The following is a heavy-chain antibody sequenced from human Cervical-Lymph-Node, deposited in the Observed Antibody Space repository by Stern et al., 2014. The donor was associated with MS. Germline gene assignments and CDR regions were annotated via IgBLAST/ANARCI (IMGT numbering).Heavy chain of an antibody. CDR1: GFTFRRYD. D-gene: IGHD4-17*01. Sequence: EVQLGESGGGLVQPGGSLRLSCAASGFTFRRYDMHWVSQPTGKGLEWCSAVGTAGDTYYADSVKGRFTISRENAKNSFFLQMNSLRAGDTAVYYCASWTVTTGFDYWGHGTLVTVSS. CDR2: VGTAGDT. J-gene: IGHJ4*01. V-gene: IGHV3-13*01. CDR3: ASWTVTTGFDY.